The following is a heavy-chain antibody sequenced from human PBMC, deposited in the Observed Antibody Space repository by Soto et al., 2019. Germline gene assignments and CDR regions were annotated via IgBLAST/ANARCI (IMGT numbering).Heavy chain of an antibody. D-gene: IGHD2-15*01. Sequence: GGSLRLSCAASGFIFSDYYMDWVRQVPGKGLEWVSVIYSGGSTYYADSVKGRFTISRHNSKNTLYLQMNSLRAEDTAVYYCARDERYCSGGSCYPNMDVWGKGTTVTVSS. CDR2: IYSGGST. V-gene: IGHV3-53*04. CDR3: ARDERYCSGGSCYPNMDV. J-gene: IGHJ6*03. CDR1: GFIFSDYY.